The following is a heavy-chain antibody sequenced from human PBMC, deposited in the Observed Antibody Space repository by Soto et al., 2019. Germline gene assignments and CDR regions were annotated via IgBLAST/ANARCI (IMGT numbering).Heavy chain of an antibody. CDR2: TYTSGST. CDR1: CGSIISYY. J-gene: IGHJ4*02. V-gene: IGHV4-4*07. CDR3: ARACSSNSCYDVFDY. D-gene: IGHD2-2*01. Sequence: SETLSLTCTFSCGSIISYYWSWIRQPAGKGLEWIGRTYTSGSTNYNPSLKSRVTMSVDTSKNQFSLKLSSVTAADTAVYYCARACSSNSCYDVFDYWGQGTLVTVSS.